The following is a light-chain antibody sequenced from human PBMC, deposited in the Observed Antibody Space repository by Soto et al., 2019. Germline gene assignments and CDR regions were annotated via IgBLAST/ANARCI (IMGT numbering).Light chain of an antibody. V-gene: IGKV3-11*01. CDR1: EYVDIY. J-gene: IGKJ4*01. CDR2: HAS. Sequence: ETVLTQAPATLSLSPGETATLSCRASEYVDIYLAWYQQKPGQAPRLIIYHASNRATGIPARFSGSGSGTDFTVTIRSLEPEDSAVYYSQQRRNGPPLTFGGGTRVEIK. CDR3: QQRRNGPPLT.